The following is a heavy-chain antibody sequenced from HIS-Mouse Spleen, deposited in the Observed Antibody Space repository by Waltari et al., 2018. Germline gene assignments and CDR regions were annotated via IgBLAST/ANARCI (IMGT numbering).Heavy chain of an antibody. CDR1: GYTFTGYY. CDR3: ARVDSRASCWYFDL. V-gene: IGHV1-2*02. J-gene: IGHJ2*01. Sequence: QVQLVQSGAEVKKPGASVKVSCKASGYTFTGYYMHWVRQAPGKGLEWSEENNPNRGGKNQARKFQGRVTMARDTSISTAYTRLSRLRSDDTAVYYCARVDSRASCWYFDLWGRGTLFTVSS. CDR2: NNPNRGGK. D-gene: IGHD6-6*01.